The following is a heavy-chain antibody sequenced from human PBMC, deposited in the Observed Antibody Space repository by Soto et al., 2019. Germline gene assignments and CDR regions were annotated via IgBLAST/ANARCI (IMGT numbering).Heavy chain of an antibody. CDR3: ARGHSTHSVIDY. D-gene: IGHD2-2*01. V-gene: IGHV1-2*04. Sequence: ASVKVSCKASGYTFTGYYMHWVRQAPGQGLEWMGWINPNSGGTNYAQKFQGWVTMTRDTSISTAYMELSRLRSDDTAVYYCARGHSTHSVIDYWGQGTLVTVSS. CDR2: INPNSGGT. J-gene: IGHJ4*02. CDR1: GYTFTGYY.